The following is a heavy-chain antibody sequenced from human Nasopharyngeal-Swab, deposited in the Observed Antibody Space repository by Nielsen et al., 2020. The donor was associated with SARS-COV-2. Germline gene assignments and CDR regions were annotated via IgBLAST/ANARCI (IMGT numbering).Heavy chain of an antibody. Sequence: ESLKISCAASGFTFNNYNFNWIRQPPGKGPEWIAEINHSGSTNYNPSLRSRVTLSVDTSMNQVSLAVSSVTAADTAVYYCARGLSGVVPAPILGLGPYYYYYYMDVWGKGTTVTVSS. CDR3: ARGLSGVVPAPILGLGPYYYYYYMDV. J-gene: IGHJ6*03. V-gene: IGHV4-34*01. D-gene: IGHD2-2*01. CDR1: GFTFNNYN. CDR2: INHSGST.